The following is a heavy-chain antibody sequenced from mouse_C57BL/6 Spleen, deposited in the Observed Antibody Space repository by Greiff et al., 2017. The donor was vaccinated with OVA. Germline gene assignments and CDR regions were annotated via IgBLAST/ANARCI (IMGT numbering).Heavy chain of an antibody. CDR1: GYTFTSYW. CDR2: IDPSDSYT. Sequence: QVQLQQPGAELVKPGASVKLSCKASGYTFTSYWMQWVKQRPGQGLEWIGEIDPSDSYTNYNQKFKGKATLTVDTSSSTAYMQLSSLTSEDSAVYYCARHQYYFDDWGQGTTLTVSS. J-gene: IGHJ2*01. CDR3: ARHQYYFDD. V-gene: IGHV1-50*01.